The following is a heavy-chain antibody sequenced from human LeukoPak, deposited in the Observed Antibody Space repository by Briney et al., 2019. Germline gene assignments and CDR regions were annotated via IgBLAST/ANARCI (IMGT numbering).Heavy chain of an antibody. CDR2: IHQDGNEK. Sequence: GGSLRLSCAASGFTFSTYWMSWVRQAPGKGLGGVANIHQDGNEKYYVDSVKGRFTLSRHNAKNSLYLQMNSLRVEDTAVYYCARRDDFSGDYWGQGTLVTVSS. J-gene: IGHJ4*02. D-gene: IGHD1-1*01. CDR3: ARRDDFSGDY. V-gene: IGHV3-7*01. CDR1: GFTFSTYW.